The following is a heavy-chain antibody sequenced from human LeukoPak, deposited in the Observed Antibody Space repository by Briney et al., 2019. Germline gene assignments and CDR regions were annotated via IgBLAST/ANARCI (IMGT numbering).Heavy chain of an antibody. CDR3: ARYGYKVNEFYFDF. V-gene: IGHV4-61*02. Sequence: SETLSLTRTVSGGLNSRRSHYWSSIRQPAGKGLEWIGRIYSTGRTNYNPSLRSRVAISVDTSRNQFSLRLSSVTAADTAVYYCARYGYKVNEFYFDFWGQGTLVTVSS. J-gene: IGHJ4*02. D-gene: IGHD5-24*01. CDR2: IYSTGRT. CDR1: GGLNSRRSHY.